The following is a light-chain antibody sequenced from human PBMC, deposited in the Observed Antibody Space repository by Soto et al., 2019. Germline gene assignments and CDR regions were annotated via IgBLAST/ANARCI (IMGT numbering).Light chain of an antibody. V-gene: IGLV2-14*01. J-gene: IGLJ1*01. CDR2: DVS. CDR3: SSYTSSRTYV. CDR1: SSDVGAYSY. Sequence: QSALTQPASVSGSPGQSITISCTGTSSDVGAYSYVSWYQQHPGKAPKLIIYDVSDRPSGISNRCSGSKSDNTASLTISGLPAEDEAEYYCSSYTSSRTYVFGPGTKLTVL.